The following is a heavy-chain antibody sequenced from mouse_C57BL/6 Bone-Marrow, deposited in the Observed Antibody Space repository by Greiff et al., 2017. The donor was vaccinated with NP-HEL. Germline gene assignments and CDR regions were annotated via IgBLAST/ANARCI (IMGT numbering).Heavy chain of an antibody. J-gene: IGHJ4*01. CDR2: IRNKANGYTT. CDR3: ATTACFYAMDY. V-gene: IGHV7-3*01. D-gene: IGHD1-2*01. Sequence: EVQGVESGGGLVQPGGSLSLSCAASGFTFTDYYMSWVRRPPGKALEWLGFIRNKANGYTTEYSASVKGRFTISRDNSQSILYLQMNALRAEDSATYYCATTACFYAMDYWGQGTSVTVSS. CDR1: GFTFTDYY.